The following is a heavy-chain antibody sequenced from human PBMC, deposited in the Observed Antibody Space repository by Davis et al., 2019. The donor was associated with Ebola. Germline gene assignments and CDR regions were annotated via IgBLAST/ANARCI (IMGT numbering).Heavy chain of an antibody. J-gene: IGHJ6*03. D-gene: IGHD3-22*01. CDR2: INPSGGST. V-gene: IGHV1-46*01. CDR3: ARDYYDSSGYYPDYYYYYMDV. CDR1: GYTFTSYY. Sequence: ASVKVSCKASGYTFTSYYMHWVRQAPGQGLEWMGIINPSGGSTSYAQKFQGRVTMTRDTSTSTVYMELSSLRSEDTAVYYCARDYYDSSGYYPDYYYYYMDVWGKGTTVTVSS.